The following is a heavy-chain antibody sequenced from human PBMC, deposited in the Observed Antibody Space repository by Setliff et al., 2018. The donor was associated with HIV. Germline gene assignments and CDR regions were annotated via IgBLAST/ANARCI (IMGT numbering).Heavy chain of an antibody. Sequence: PSETLSLTCAVYAGSFSGYYWTWIRRPPGKGLEWIGEIDHRGSTNYNPSLKSRVTISIDTSKNQLSLKLSSVTAADTAVYYCARDWAAPYYYGMDVWGQGTTVTVSS. V-gene: IGHV4-34*01. J-gene: IGHJ6*02. CDR1: AGSFSGYY. CDR3: ARDWAAPYYYGMDV. D-gene: IGHD3-16*01. CDR2: IDHRGST.